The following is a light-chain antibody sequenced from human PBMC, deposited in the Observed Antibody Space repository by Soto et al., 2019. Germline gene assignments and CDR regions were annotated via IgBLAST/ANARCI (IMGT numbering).Light chain of an antibody. CDR2: EVT. Sequence: QSVLTQPASVSGSPGQSITMSCTGTSSDVGNYNFVSWYQQPPGKAPKLIIYEVTKRPSGVSSRFSASKSGNTASLTISGLQAEDEALYHCCSYAGGSTLLFGGGTKETVL. CDR3: CSYAGGSTLL. J-gene: IGLJ3*02. CDR1: SSDVGNYNF. V-gene: IGLV2-23*02.